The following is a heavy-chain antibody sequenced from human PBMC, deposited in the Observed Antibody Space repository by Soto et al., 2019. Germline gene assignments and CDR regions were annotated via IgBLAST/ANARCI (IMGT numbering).Heavy chain of an antibody. V-gene: IGHV3-23*01. CDR2: ICGSGATT. Sequence: EVQLLESGGGLVQPGGSLRVSCAASGFTFSTYAMSWVRQAPGKGLEWVSAICGSGATTYYADSVKGRFTISRDNSKNTVSLQMNGLRAVDTAVYFCAKAGPGDEYNTYWFFDLWGRGTLVTVSS. CDR3: AKAGPGDEYNTYWFFDL. CDR1: GFTFSTYA. J-gene: IGHJ2*01. D-gene: IGHD1-1*01.